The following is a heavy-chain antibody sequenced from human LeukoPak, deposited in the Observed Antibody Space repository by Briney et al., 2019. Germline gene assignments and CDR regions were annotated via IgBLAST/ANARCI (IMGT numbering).Heavy chain of an antibody. D-gene: IGHD4-17*01. J-gene: IGHJ4*02. CDR3: SKKGQNGDYGKPD. V-gene: IGHV3-23*01. CDR1: GFTFSSYA. CDR2: ISGSGGST. Sequence: QPGGSLRLSCAASGFTFSSYAMSWVRQAPGKGLEWVSAISGSGGSTYYADSVKGRFTISRDNSRSTLYLQMNSLRADDTAVYYCSKKGQNGDYGKPDWGQGTLVTVSS.